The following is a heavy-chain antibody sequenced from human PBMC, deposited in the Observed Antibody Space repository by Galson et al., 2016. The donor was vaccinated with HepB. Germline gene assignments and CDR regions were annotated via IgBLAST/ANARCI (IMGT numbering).Heavy chain of an antibody. D-gene: IGHD3-9*01. V-gene: IGHV3-15*05. Sequence: SLRLSCAGSGFIFSYGWMTWVRQAPGKGLEWVGRVTSRADGGTTDYAAPVKGRFTISRDDSKNTLFLHMNSLKTEDTAVYYCATVRRFFDWMFLGATFYMWGQGTLVTVSS. J-gene: IGHJ3*02. CDR3: ATVRRFFDWMFLGATFYM. CDR1: GFIFSYGW. CDR2: VTSRADGGTT.